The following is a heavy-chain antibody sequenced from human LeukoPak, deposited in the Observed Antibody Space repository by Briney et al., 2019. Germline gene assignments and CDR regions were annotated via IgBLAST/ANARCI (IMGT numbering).Heavy chain of an antibody. J-gene: IGHJ4*02. CDR3: ARVYWVTGPFDY. CDR2: IWYDGSNK. CDR1: GFTFSSYG. Sequence: PGGSLRLSCAASGFTFSSYGMHWVRQAPGKGLEWVAVIWYDGSNKYYADSVKGRFTISRDNSKNTLYLQMNSLRAEDTAVYYCARVYWVTGPFDYWGQGTLVTVSS. D-gene: IGHD7-27*01. V-gene: IGHV3-33*08.